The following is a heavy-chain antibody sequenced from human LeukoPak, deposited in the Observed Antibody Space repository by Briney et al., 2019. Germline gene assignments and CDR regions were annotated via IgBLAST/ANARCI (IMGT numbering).Heavy chain of an antibody. V-gene: IGHV4-59*01. J-gene: IGHJ6*02. CDR3: ARTSRHYYGSGKNVTPWPAGLDG. D-gene: IGHD3-10*01. Sequence: SETLSLTCTVSGGSFSDDCWTWIRQPPGKGLEWIGYSGSAKYNPSLKKRVTISTDTSQRHLRLTLSNVTAADTAVYYCARTSRHYYGSGKNVTPWPAGLDGWGPGTTVTVS. CDR1: GGSFSDDC. CDR2: SGSA.